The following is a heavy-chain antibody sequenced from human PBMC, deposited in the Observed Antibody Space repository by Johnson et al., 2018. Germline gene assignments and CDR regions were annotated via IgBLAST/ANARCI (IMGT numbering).Heavy chain of an antibody. J-gene: IGHJ6*03. CDR2: VSSDGTNE. Sequence: QVQLVESGGGVVQPGRSLRLSCTASAFTFSNYGMHWVRQAPGKGLEWVAVVSSDGTNEFYADSVKGRFTISRDNSKNTVYLQMNTLRAEDTAVYYCAKDLGNFYYYYMDVWGKGTTVTGSS. V-gene: IGHV3-30*18. CDR3: AKDLGNFYYYYMDV. CDR1: AFTFSNYG.